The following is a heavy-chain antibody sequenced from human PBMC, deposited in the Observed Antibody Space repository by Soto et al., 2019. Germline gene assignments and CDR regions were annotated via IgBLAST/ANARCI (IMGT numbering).Heavy chain of an antibody. CDR1: GFKFDDYA. V-gene: IGHV3-9*01. Sequence: PRGSLRLSCAASGFKFDDYAMHWVRQAPGKGLEWVSGISWNSNSRGYADSVQGRFTISRDNAKNSLYLQMNSLKPEDTDLYYCAKKYTPYILNGYPSFDSWGQGTLVSVS. D-gene: IGHD3-9*01. CDR3: AKKYTPYILNGYPSFDS. J-gene: IGHJ4*02. CDR2: ISWNSNSR.